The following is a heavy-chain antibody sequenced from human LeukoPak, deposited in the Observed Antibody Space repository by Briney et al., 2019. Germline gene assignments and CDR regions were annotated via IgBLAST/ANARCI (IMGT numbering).Heavy chain of an antibody. CDR2: IYYSGST. D-gene: IGHD5-24*01. Sequence: NPSETLSLTCTVSGGSISSYYWSWIRQPAGKGLEWIGYIYYSGSTNYNPSLKSRVTISVDTSKNQFSLKLSSVTAADTAVYYCARGLLDGPNYYFDYWGQGTLVTVSS. V-gene: IGHV4-59*12. J-gene: IGHJ4*02. CDR3: ARGLLDGPNYYFDY. CDR1: GGSISSYY.